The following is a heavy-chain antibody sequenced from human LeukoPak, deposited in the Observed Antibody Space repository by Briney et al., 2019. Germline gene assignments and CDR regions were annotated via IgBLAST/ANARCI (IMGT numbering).Heavy chain of an antibody. J-gene: IGHJ3*02. V-gene: IGHV3-74*01. CDR3: ASGGRVGDIFDI. D-gene: IGHD2-15*01. CDR2: INSDGRSI. Sequence: LGGSLRLSCAASGFTFSTNWMYWVRQAPGKGLVWVSRINSDGRSIGYADSVKGRFTISRDNAYNTLYLQMNSLRAEDTALYYCASGGRVGDIFDIWGQGTMV. CDR1: GFTFSTNW.